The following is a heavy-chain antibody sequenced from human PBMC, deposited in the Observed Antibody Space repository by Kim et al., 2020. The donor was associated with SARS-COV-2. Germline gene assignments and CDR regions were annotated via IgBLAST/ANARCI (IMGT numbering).Heavy chain of an antibody. V-gene: IGHV1-69*13. CDR2: IIPIFGTA. D-gene: IGHD7-27*01. Sequence: SVKVSCKASGGTFSSYAISWVRQAPGQGLEWMGGIIPIFGTANYAQKFQDRVTITADESTSTAYMELSSLRSEDTAVYYCARDLTNWAARYYGMDVWGQGTTVTVSS. CDR3: ARDLTNWAARYYGMDV. J-gene: IGHJ6*02. CDR1: GGTFSSYA.